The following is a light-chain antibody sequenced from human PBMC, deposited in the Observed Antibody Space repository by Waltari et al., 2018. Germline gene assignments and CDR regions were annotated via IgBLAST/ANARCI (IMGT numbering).Light chain of an antibody. V-gene: IGKV4-1*01. CDR2: WSS. J-gene: IGKJ1*01. CDR3: HQYYSTPPT. Sequence: DIVMTQSPDSLAVSLGERATINCKSSQSVLYSSNNKKYLAWYQQKPGQPPKLLIYWSSTRESGVPDRFSGSGSWTDFTLTISSLQAEDVAVYYCHQYYSTPPTFGQGTKVEIK. CDR1: QSVLYSSNNKKY.